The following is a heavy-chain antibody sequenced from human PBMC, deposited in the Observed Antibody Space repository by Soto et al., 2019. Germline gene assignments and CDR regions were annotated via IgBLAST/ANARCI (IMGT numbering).Heavy chain of an antibody. J-gene: IGHJ4*02. CDR1: GDTCLTYD. CDR3: ARRKERSGPNYFDV. CDR2: MNPSNGNA. V-gene: IGHV1-8*01. Sequence: ASVDVSCKASGDTCLTYDIQWLRQATGQGREWMGWMNPSNGNAGYAQNFRGRVTMTSNTSITTAYMELSGLRYEDTAVYYCARRKERSGPNYFDVWGQGTLVTVSS. D-gene: IGHD6-25*01.